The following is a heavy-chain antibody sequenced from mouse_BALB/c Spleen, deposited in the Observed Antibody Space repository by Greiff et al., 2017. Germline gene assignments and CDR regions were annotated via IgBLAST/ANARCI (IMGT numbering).Heavy chain of an antibody. CDR3: ARGNYSYWYFDV. CDR2: IYPGDGDT. CDR1: GYAFSSYW. J-gene: IGHJ1*01. D-gene: IGHD2-1*01. Sequence: VQLVESGAELVRPGSSVKISCKASGYAFSSYWMNWVKQRPGQGLEWIGQIYPGDGDTNYNGKFKGKATLTADKSSSTAYMQLSSLTSEDSAVYFCARGNYSYWYFDVWGAGTTVTVSS. V-gene: IGHV1-80*01.